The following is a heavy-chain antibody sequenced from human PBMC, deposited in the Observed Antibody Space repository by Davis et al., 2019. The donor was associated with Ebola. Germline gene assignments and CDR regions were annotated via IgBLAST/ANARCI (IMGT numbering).Heavy chain of an antibody. V-gene: IGHV4-30-2*01. CDR1: GGSISSGGYS. CDR3: ARVNGDYGGWFDP. D-gene: IGHD4-17*01. J-gene: IGHJ5*02. Sequence: SETLSLTCAVSGGSISSGGYSWSWIRQPPGKGLEWIGYIYHSGSTYYNPSLKSRVTISVDRSKNQFSLKLSSVTAADTAVYYCARVNGDYGGWFDPWGQGTLVTVSS. CDR2: IYHSGST.